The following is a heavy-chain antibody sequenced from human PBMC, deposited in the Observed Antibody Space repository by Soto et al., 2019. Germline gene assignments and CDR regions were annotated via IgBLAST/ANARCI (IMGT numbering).Heavy chain of an antibody. V-gene: IGHV1-69*02. Sequence: SVKVSCKASGGTFSSYTISWVRQAPGQGLEWMGRIIPILGIANYAQKFQGRVTITADKSTSTAYMELSSLRSEDTAVYYCARGVRLYSSGWYRGAFDIWGQGTMVTVSS. CDR3: ARGVRLYSSGWYRGAFDI. J-gene: IGHJ3*02. D-gene: IGHD6-19*01. CDR2: IIPILGIA. CDR1: GGTFSSYT.